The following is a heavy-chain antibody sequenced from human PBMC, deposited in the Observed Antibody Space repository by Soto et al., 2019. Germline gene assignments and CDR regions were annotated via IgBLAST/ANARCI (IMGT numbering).Heavy chain of an antibody. CDR1: GYTFTSYG. CDR2: ISAYNGNT. Sequence: QVQLVQSGAEVKKPGASVKVSCKASGYTFTSYGISWVRQAPGQGLEWMGWISAYNGNTNYAQKLQGRVTMTTDTSTSTAYRELRSLRSDDTAVYYCATTPRVAAAGTEVDPWGQGTLVTVSS. J-gene: IGHJ5*02. CDR3: ATTPRVAAAGTEVDP. V-gene: IGHV1-18*01. D-gene: IGHD6-13*01.